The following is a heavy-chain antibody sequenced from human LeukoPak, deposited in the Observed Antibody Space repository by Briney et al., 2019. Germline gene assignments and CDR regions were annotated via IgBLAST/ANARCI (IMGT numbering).Heavy chain of an antibody. Sequence: PSETLSLTCTVSGGSISSSSYYWGWIRQPPGTGLEWIGSIYYSGSTYYNPSLKSRVTISVDTSKNQFSLKLSSVTAADTAVYYCARHSATVTIYFDYWGQGTLVTVSS. CDR3: ARHSATVTIYFDY. J-gene: IGHJ4*02. D-gene: IGHD4-17*01. CDR2: IYYSGST. CDR1: GGSISSSSYY. V-gene: IGHV4-39*01.